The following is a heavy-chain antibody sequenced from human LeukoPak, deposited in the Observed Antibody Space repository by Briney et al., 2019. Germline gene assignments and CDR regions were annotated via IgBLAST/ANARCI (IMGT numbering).Heavy chain of an antibody. CDR1: GFTFSDYA. CDR2: MSYDGSKI. D-gene: IGHD6-13*01. CDR3: ARAHTGRSSWYNY. V-gene: IGHV3-30-3*01. J-gene: IGHJ4*02. Sequence: PGGSLRLSCAASGFTFSDYAMHWVRQAPGKGLEWVAVMSYDGSKIFYTDSVKGRLTISRDNSKNTLYLQMSSLRVEDTALYYCARAHTGRSSWYNYWGQGTLVTVSS.